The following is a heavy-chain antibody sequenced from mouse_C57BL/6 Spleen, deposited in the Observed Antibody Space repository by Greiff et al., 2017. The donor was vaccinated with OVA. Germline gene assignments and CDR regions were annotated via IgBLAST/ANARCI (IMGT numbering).Heavy chain of an antibody. CDR2: ISSGSSNI. D-gene: IGHD2-5*01. J-gene: IGHJ1*03. CDR1: GFTFSDYG. V-gene: IGHV5-17*01. Sequence: EVQLVESGGGLVKPGGSLKLSCAASGFTFSDYGMHWVRQAPEKGLEWVAYISSGSSNIYYEDTVQGRFTISRDNAKNTLYLQMSSLTSENTAMYYCARGDYSNSYWYFDVWGTGTTVTVSS. CDR3: ARGDYSNSYWYFDV.